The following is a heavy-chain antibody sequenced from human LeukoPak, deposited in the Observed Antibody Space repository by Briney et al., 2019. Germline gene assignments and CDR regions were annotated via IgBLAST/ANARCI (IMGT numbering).Heavy chain of an antibody. CDR1: GGSLSSYY. CDR3: ARAPYYYYVDV. CDR2: ILYSGST. Sequence: SETLSLTCTVSGGSLSSYYWSWIRQPPGKGLEWIGYILYSGSTNYNPSLKSRVTISVDTSKNQFSLKLSSVTAADTAVYHCARAPYYYYVDVWGKGTTVTVSS. J-gene: IGHJ6*03. V-gene: IGHV4-59*01.